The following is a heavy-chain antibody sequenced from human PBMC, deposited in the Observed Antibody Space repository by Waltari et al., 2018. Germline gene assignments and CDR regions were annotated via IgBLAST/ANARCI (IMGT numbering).Heavy chain of an antibody. CDR3: ARHPVAVADYWYFDL. Sequence: QLQLQESGPGLVKPSETLSLTCTVSGGSISSSSYYWGWIRQPPGKGLEWIESIYYSGSTYSNPSLKRRVTISVDTSKNQFSLKLSSVTAADTAVYYCARHPVAVADYWYFDLWGRGTLVTVSS. V-gene: IGHV4-39*01. CDR1: GGSISSSSYY. D-gene: IGHD6-19*01. CDR2: IYYSGST. J-gene: IGHJ2*01.